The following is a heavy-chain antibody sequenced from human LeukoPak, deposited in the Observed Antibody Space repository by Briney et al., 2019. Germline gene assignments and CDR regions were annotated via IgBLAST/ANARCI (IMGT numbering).Heavy chain of an antibody. Sequence: GGSLRLSCAASGFTFGSYSMAWVRQAPGKGLEWVSVISGGGSTTYYADSGKGRFTISRDNSRNTVYLEMNSLRVDDTAVYYCARAALVRGVDYFDCWGQGTLVIVSS. D-gene: IGHD3-10*01. J-gene: IGHJ4*02. V-gene: IGHV3-23*01. CDR1: GFTFGSYS. CDR2: ISGGGSTT. CDR3: ARAALVRGVDYFDC.